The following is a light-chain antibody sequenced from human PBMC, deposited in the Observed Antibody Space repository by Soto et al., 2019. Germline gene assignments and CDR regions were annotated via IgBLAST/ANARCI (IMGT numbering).Light chain of an antibody. V-gene: IGLV1-40*01. J-gene: IGLJ1*01. Sequence: QSVLTQPPSVSGAPGQRVTISCTRSSSNIGAGYYVHWYQQLPGTAPKLLIYGDSNRPSGVPDRFSGSKSGTSASLAITGLQAEDEADYYCQSYDSSLSGYVFGTGTQLTVL. CDR3: QSYDSSLSGYV. CDR1: SSNIGAGYY. CDR2: GDS.